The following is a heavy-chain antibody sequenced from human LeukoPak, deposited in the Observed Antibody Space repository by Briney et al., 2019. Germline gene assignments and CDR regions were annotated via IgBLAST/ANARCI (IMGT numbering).Heavy chain of an antibody. CDR1: GFTFGDYA. Sequence: QSGGSLRLSCAASGFTFGDYAMHWVRQAPGKGLEWVSLISGDGGSTYYADSVKGRFTISRDNSKNSLYLQMNSLRTEDTALYYCAKDYRSGYDRWYFDYWGQGTLVTVSS. V-gene: IGHV3-43*02. CDR2: ISGDGGST. CDR3: AKDYRSGYDRWYFDY. D-gene: IGHD5-12*01. J-gene: IGHJ4*02.